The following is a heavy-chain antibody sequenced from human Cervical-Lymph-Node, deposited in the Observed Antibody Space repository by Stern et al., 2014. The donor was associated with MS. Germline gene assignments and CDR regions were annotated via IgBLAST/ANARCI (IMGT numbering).Heavy chain of an antibody. J-gene: IGHJ6*02. D-gene: IGHD3-10*01. CDR1: GFSFEDFA. CDR2: ISWNSGHR. CDR3: AKAGRGSGSFYNAYLGALPPRHAMDV. Sequence: EVQLVESGGGLVQPGRSLKLSCAASGFSFEDFAMHWVRQAPGKGLEWVSGISWNSGHRAYADSVKGRFTISRDNAKNSLYLEVSSLTPEDTAFYYCAKAGRGSGSFYNAYLGALPPRHAMDVWGQGTTVTVSS. V-gene: IGHV3-9*01.